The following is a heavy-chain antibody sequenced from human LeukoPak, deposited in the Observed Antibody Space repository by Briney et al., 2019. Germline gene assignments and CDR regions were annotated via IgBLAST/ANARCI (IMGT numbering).Heavy chain of an antibody. V-gene: IGHV1-8*01. CDR3: ARGPLIVVVPAATYWFDP. CDR1: GYTFTSYD. CDR2: MNPNSGNT. Sequence: ASVTVSCTASGYTFTSYDINWVRQATGQGLEWMGWMNPNSGNTGYAQKFQGRVTMTRNTSISTAYMELSSLRSEDTAVYYCARGPLIVVVPAATYWFDPWGQGTLVTVSS. D-gene: IGHD2-2*01. J-gene: IGHJ5*02.